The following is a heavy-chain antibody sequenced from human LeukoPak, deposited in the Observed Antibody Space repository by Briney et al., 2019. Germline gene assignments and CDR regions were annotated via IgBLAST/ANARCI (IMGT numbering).Heavy chain of an antibody. CDR2: IWHDGSVE. D-gene: IGHD3-16*01. Sequence: QPGRSLRLSCTASGFIFSRLGMQWVRQAPGEGLEWVAMIWHDGSVEEYADSVKGRFTISRDNSQNTLYLQMNSLRDDDTAVYYCAKEGDQFRGYLDDWGKGTTVTVSS. CDR1: GFIFSRLG. V-gene: IGHV3-33*06. CDR3: AKEGDQFRGYLDD. J-gene: IGHJ6*03.